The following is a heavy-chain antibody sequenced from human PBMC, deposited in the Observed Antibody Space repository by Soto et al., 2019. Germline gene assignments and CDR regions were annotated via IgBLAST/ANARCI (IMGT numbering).Heavy chain of an antibody. J-gene: IGHJ3*02. CDR3: ARDLAPNYYDSSGYAHDAFDI. D-gene: IGHD3-22*01. V-gene: IGHV1-18*01. Sequence: ASVKVSCKASGYTFTSYGISWVRQAPGQGLEWMGWISAYNGNTNYAQKLQGRVTMTTDTSTSTAYMELRSLRSEDTAVYYCARDLAPNYYDSSGYAHDAFDIWGQETMVTVSS. CDR2: ISAYNGNT. CDR1: GYTFTSYG.